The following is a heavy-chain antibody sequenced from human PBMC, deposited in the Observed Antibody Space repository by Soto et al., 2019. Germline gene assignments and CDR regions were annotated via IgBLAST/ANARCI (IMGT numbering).Heavy chain of an antibody. Sequence: QVQLVESGGGVVQPGRSLRLSCAASGFTFSSYGMHWVRQAPGKGLEWVAVIWYDGSNKYYADSVKGRFTISRDNSKNTLYLQMNSLRAEDTVVYYCARDSARHSLYYGMDVWGQGTTVTVSS. CDR2: IWYDGSNK. CDR1: GFTFSSYG. J-gene: IGHJ6*02. CDR3: ARDSARHSLYYGMDV. V-gene: IGHV3-33*01. D-gene: IGHD2-15*01.